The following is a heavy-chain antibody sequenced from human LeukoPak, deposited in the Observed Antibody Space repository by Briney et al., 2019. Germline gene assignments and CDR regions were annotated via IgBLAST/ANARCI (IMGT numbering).Heavy chain of an antibody. J-gene: IGHJ4*02. D-gene: IGHD2-2*01. CDR1: GFTFSDYY. V-gene: IGHV3-11*04. CDR3: ARPDCSSTSCYEFDS. Sequence: GGSLRLSCAASGFTFSDYYMSWVRQAPGKALEWVSHISSSGRTIYYADSVKGRFTIARDNAKNSLYLQMNSLRAEDTAVYYCARPDCSSTSCYEFDSWGQGTLVTVSS. CDR2: ISSSGRTI.